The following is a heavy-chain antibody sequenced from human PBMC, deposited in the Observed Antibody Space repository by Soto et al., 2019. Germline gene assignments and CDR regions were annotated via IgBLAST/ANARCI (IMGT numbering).Heavy chain of an antibody. D-gene: IGHD3-22*01. CDR2: IYHSGST. J-gene: IGHJ4*02. V-gene: IGHV4-4*02. CDR3: AREKSSYYDSSGYNYFDY. CDR1: GGSISSSNW. Sequence: SETLSLTCAVSGGSISSSNWWSWVRQPPGKGLEWIGEIYHSGSTNYNPSLKSRVTISVDKSKNQFSLKLSSVTAADTAVYYCAREKSSYYDSSGYNYFDYWGQGTLVTVS.